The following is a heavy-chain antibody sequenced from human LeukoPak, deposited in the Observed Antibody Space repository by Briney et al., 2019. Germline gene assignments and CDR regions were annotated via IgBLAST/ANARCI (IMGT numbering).Heavy chain of an antibody. Sequence: GGSLRLSCAVSGFTVSSNYMSWVRQPPGKGLEWVSVIYSGGSTYYADSVKGRFTISRDNSKNTLYLQMNSLRADDTAVYYCAKDLWTDSSGWNYFDYWGQGTLVTVSS. D-gene: IGHD6-19*01. CDR1: GFTVSSNY. CDR2: IYSGGST. CDR3: AKDLWTDSSGWNYFDY. J-gene: IGHJ4*02. V-gene: IGHV3-53*01.